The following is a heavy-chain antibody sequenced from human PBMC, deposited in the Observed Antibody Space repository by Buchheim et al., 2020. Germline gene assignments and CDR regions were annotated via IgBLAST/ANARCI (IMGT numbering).Heavy chain of an antibody. CDR3: ARDYDFWSGYQDKYGMDV. D-gene: IGHD3-3*01. V-gene: IGHV3-11*06. Sequence: QVQLVESGGGLVKPGGSLRLSCAASGFTFSDYYMSWIRQAPGKGLEWVSYISSSSSYTNYADSGKGRFTIARDNAKNSLYLQMNSLRAEDTAVYYCARDYDFWSGYQDKYGMDVWGQGTT. CDR2: ISSSSSYT. CDR1: GFTFSDYY. J-gene: IGHJ6*02.